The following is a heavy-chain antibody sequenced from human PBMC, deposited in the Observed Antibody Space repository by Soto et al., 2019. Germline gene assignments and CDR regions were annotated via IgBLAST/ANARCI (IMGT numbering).Heavy chain of an antibody. CDR3: ARGWGSSSWYGWFDP. V-gene: IGHV1-3*01. Sequence: ASAKVSCEACGYTFNSYSMQSLYQAPGQRLEWMGWINAGNGNTKYSQKFQGRVTITRDTSASTAYMELSSLRSEDTAVYYCARGWGSSSWYGWFDPWGQGTLVTVSS. CDR2: INAGNGNT. D-gene: IGHD6-13*01. CDR1: GYTFNSYS. J-gene: IGHJ5*02.